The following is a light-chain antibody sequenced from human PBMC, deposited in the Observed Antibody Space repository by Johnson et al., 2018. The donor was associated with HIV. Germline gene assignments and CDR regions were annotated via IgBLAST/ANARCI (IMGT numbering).Light chain of an antibody. J-gene: IGLJ1*01. V-gene: IGLV1-51*01. CDR1: SSNIGNNY. Sequence: TQPPSVSAAPGQKVTISCSGSSSNIGNNYVSWYQQLPGTAPKLLIYDNNKRPSGIPDRFSASKSGTSATLGITGLQTGDEADYYCGTWDSYLTAGVFGTGTKVTVL. CDR2: DNN. CDR3: GTWDSYLTAGV.